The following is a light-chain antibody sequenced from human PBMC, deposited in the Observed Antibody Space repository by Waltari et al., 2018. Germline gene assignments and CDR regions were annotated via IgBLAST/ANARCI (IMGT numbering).Light chain of an antibody. CDR1: NIESKS. CDR3: QVWDANTDPGV. CDR2: YDN. V-gene: IGLV3-21*01. Sequence: SYVLTQPPSVSVAPGETARITCGGNNIESKSVHWYRQRPGQAPVVVISYDNDRADGIHERFSGSNSGNTATLTISRVEAGDEADYYCQVWDANTDPGVFGTGTEVTVL. J-gene: IGLJ1*01.